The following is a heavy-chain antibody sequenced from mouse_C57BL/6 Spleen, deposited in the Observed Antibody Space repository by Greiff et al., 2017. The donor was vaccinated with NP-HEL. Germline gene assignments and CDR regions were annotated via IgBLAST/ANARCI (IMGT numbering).Heavy chain of an antibody. Sequence: EVKLMESGGGLVQPGGSLSLSCAASGFTFTDYYMSWVRQPPGKALEWLGFIRNKANGYTTEYSASVKGRFTISRDNSQSILYLQMNALRAEDSATYYCARCYDGYSHWYFDVWGTGTTVTVSS. CDR2: IRNKANGYTT. D-gene: IGHD2-3*01. CDR3: ARCYDGYSHWYFDV. CDR1: GFTFTDYY. V-gene: IGHV7-3*01. J-gene: IGHJ1*03.